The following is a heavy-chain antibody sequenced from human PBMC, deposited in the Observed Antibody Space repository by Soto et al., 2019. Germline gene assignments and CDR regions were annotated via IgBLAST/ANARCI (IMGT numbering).Heavy chain of an antibody. CDR2: ISAYNGNT. CDR1: GYTFTSYG. V-gene: IGHV1-18*01. J-gene: IGHJ6*02. Sequence: ASVKVSCKASGYTFTSYGISWVRQAPGQGLEWMGWISAYNGNTNYAQKLQGRVTMTTDTSTSTAYMELRSLRSDDTAVYYCAREDVAPYYYYGMDVWGQGTPVTVSS. CDR3: AREDVAPYYYYGMDV. D-gene: IGHD5-12*01.